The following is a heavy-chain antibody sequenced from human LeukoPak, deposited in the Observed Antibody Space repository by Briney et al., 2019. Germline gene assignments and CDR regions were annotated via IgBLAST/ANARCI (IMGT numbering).Heavy chain of an antibody. D-gene: IGHD2-2*02. V-gene: IGHV1-8*01. CDR2: MNPNSGNT. Sequence: GASVKVSCKASGYTFTSYDINWVRQATGQGLEWMGWMNPNSGNTGYAQKFQGRVTMTRNTSISTAYMELRSLRSDDTAVYYCARRRGLYCSSTSCYIDYWGQGTLVTVSS. J-gene: IGHJ4*02. CDR1: GYTFTSYD. CDR3: ARRRGLYCSSTSCYIDY.